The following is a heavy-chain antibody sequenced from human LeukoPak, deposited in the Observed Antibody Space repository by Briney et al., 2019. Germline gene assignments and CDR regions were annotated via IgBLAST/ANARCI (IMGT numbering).Heavy chain of an antibody. CDR1: GYTFTGYY. Sequence: GASVKVSCKASGYTFTGYYMHWVRQAPGQGLEWMGWINPNSGGTNYAQKFQGWVTMTRDTSISTAYMELSRLRSDDTAVYYCARHGRRWENQPGDYFDYWGQGTLVTVSS. V-gene: IGHV1-2*04. D-gene: IGHD1-26*01. CDR2: INPNSGGT. CDR3: ARHGRRWENQPGDYFDY. J-gene: IGHJ4*02.